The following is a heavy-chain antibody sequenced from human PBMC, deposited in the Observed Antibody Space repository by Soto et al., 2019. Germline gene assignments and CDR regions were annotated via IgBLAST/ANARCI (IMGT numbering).Heavy chain of an antibody. CDR3: ARRWGSAFDI. J-gene: IGHJ3*02. V-gene: IGHV4-59*08. D-gene: IGHD3-16*01. CDR2: IYYSGST. CDR1: GGSISSYY. Sequence: PSETLSLTCTVSGGSISSYYWSWIRQPPGKGLEWIGYIYYSGSTNYNPSPKSRVTISVDTSKNQFSLKLSSVTAADTAVYYCARRWGSAFDIWGQGTMVTVSS.